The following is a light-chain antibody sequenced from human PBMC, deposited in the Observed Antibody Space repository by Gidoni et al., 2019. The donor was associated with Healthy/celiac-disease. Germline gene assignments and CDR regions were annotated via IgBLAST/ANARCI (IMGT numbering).Light chain of an antibody. J-gene: IGLJ3*02. Sequence: QSVLTQPPSASGTPGQRVTITCSGSSSTLGSNTVNWYQQLPGTAPKLLIYSNNQRPSGVPDRFSGSKSGTSASLAISGLQSEDEADYYCAAWDDSLNGLYWVFGGGTKLTVL. CDR2: SNN. CDR1: SSTLGSNT. V-gene: IGLV1-44*01. CDR3: AAWDDSLNGLYWV.